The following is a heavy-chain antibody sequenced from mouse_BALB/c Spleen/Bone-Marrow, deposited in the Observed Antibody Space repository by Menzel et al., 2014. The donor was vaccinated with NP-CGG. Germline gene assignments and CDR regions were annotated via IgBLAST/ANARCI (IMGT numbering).Heavy chain of an antibody. CDR3: ARFGADGYPRFAY. J-gene: IGHJ3*01. V-gene: IGHV1-18*01. CDR2: INPYNGGT. CDR1: GYSFTGYT. Sequence: EVQLVESGPELVKPGASMKISCKTSGYSFTGYTMNWVKQSHGKNLEWIGLINPYNGGTSYNQKFKGKATLTVDKSSSTAYMELLSLASEDSAVYYCARFGADGYPRFAYWGQGTLVTVSA. D-gene: IGHD2-3*01.